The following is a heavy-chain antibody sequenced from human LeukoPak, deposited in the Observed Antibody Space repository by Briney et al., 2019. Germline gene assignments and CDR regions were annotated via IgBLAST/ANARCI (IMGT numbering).Heavy chain of an antibody. CDR1: GYTFSDHY. CDR3: ARAKPQYYYDSSGYPDY. CDR2: INPRTGAT. J-gene: IGHJ4*02. V-gene: IGHV1-2*02. Sequence: GASVKVSCKASGYTFSDHYMHWVRQAPGQGLEWMGYINPRTGATYYAENFQGRVTMTRDTSINTAYLEMRFDDTAVYYCARAKPQYYYDSSGYPDYWGQGTLVTVSS. D-gene: IGHD3-22*01.